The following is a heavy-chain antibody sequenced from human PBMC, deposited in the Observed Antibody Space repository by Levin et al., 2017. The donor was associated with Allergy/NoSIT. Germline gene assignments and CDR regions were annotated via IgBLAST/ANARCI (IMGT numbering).Heavy chain of an antibody. J-gene: IGHJ4*02. D-gene: IGHD4/OR15-4a*01. Sequence: GGSLRLSRTASGFTFGSYQMHWVRQAPGKGLEWISYISDGGSTTYYADSVKGRFTVSRDNAKNSLFLQMDSLRGDDTAVYYCARAPSRYDARGSLDSWGQGTLVTVSS. V-gene: IGHV3-48*03. CDR2: ISDGGSTT. CDR1: GFTFGSYQ. CDR3: ARAPSRYDARGSLDS.